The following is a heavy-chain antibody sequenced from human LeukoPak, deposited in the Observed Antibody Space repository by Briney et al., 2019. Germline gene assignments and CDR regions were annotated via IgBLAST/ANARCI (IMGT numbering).Heavy chain of an antibody. D-gene: IGHD2/OR15-2a*01. V-gene: IGHV3-48*01. J-gene: IGHJ5*02. CDR1: GFSFSGYS. Sequence: GSLRLSCAASGFSFSGYSMNWVRQAPGKGLEWLSYISPTNTPSYADSVEGRFTISRDNAKNSVYLQMNSLRAEDTAVYYSATFHEPWGQGTLVTVSS. CDR3: ATFHEP. CDR2: ISPTNTP.